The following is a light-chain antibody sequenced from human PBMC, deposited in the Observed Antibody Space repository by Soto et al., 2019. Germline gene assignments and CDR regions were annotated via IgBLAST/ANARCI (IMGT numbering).Light chain of an antibody. Sequence: DIQMTQSPSTLFASVGDRVTITCRASQSVSNWLAWYQQKPGRAPQLLIYDSSTLEPGVPSRFRGSGSGTEFTLTINGLQPDDFATYYCQQYDGYSPQTFGQGTKVDIK. V-gene: IGKV1-5*01. CDR1: QSVSNW. J-gene: IGKJ1*01. CDR3: QQYDGYSPQT. CDR2: DSS.